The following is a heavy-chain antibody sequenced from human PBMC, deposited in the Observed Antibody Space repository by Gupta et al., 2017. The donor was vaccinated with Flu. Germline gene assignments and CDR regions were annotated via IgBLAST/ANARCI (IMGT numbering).Heavy chain of an antibody. CDR3: ARIEGAAAMEGD. D-gene: IGHD5-18*01. Sequence: VQLVQSGAELKKPGASVKASSKAAAYPFNSYYIHWVRQAPGQGLEVMGWISPVNGATTSSQKFNDRFIMTRDTSITTAYMELSSLTSDDTAVYFCARIEGAAAMEGDWGQGTLVTVSS. CDR2: ISPVNGAT. V-gene: IGHV1-2*02. CDR1: AYPFNSYY. J-gene: IGHJ4*02.